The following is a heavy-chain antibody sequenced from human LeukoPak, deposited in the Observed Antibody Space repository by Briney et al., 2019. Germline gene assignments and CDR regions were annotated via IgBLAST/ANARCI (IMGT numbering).Heavy chain of an antibody. V-gene: IGHV3-7*03. J-gene: IGHJ4*02. D-gene: IGHD3-3*01. CDR1: GFTFSSYS. Sequence: GGSLRLSCAASGFTFSSYSMNWVRQAPGKGLEWVANIKQDGSEKYYVDSVKGRFTISRDNAKNSLYLQMNSLRAEDTAVYYCANYDFWSGYYKGEKGFDYWGQGTLVTVSS. CDR2: IKQDGSEK. CDR3: ANYDFWSGYYKGEKGFDY.